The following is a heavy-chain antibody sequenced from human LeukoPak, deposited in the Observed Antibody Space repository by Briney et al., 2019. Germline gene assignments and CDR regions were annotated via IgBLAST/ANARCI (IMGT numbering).Heavy chain of an antibody. CDR3: ARDRLSTYCGGDCYYFDY. V-gene: IGHV3-48*01. CDR1: GFTFSSYS. J-gene: IGHJ4*02. CDR2: ISSSSSTI. Sequence: GGSLRLSCAASGFTFSSYSMNWVRQAPGKGLEWVSYISSSSSTIYYADSVKGRFTIFRDNAKNSLYLQMNSLRAEDTAVYYCARDRLSTYCGGDCYYFDYWGQGTLVTVSS. D-gene: IGHD2-21*02.